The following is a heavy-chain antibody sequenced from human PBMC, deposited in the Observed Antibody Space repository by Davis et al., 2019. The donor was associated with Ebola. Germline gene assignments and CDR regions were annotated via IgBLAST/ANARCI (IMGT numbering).Heavy chain of an antibody. CDR3: ARVGLLWFGGFDP. CDR1: GGSISSYY. V-gene: IGHV4-59*08. D-gene: IGHD3-10*01. CDR2: IYYSGST. Sequence: MPSETLSLTCTVSGGSISSYYWSWIRQPPGKGLEWIGYIYYSGSTNYNPSLKSRVTISVDTSKNQFSLKLSSVTAADTAVYYCARVGLLWFGGFDPWGQGTLVTVSS. J-gene: IGHJ5*02.